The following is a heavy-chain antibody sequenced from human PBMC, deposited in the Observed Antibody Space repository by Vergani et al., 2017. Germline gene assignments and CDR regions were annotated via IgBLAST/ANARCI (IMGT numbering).Heavy chain of an antibody. CDR2: FDPEDGET. J-gene: IGHJ4*02. Sequence: QVQLVQSGAEVKKTGASVKVSCKVSGYTLTELSMHWVRQAPGKGIEWRGGFDPEDGETINAQKFQGRVTMTEDTSTDTAYMELSSLRSEDTAVYYCATDGGHYYDSSGYYWGQGTLVTVSS. D-gene: IGHD3-22*01. CDR3: ATDGGHYYDSSGYY. V-gene: IGHV1-24*01. CDR1: GYTLTELS.